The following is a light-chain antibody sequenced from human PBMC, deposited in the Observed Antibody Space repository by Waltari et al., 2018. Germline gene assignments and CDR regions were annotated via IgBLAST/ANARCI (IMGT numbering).Light chain of an antibody. CDR2: KAS. CDR3: QHYDSCSAT. J-gene: IGKJ4*02. Sequence: DIQMTQSPSTLSASVGDRVTITCRASQSNTSWLAWYQQKAGKAPKLLIYKASILESGVPSRFSGGGSGTEFTLTISSLQPDDFATYYCQHYDSCSATFGRGTKVEIK. V-gene: IGKV1-5*03. CDR1: QSNTSW.